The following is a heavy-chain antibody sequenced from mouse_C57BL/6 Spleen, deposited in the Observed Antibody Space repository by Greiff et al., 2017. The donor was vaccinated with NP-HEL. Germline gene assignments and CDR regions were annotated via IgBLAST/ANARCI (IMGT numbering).Heavy chain of an antibody. V-gene: IGHV1-82*01. D-gene: IGHD2-3*01. CDR3: ARSDGDFDY. J-gene: IGHJ2*01. CDR2: IYPGDGDT. Sequence: QLKESGPELVKPGASVKISCKASGYAFSSSWMNWVKQRPGKGLEWIGRIYPGDGDTNYNGKFKGKATLTADKSSSTAYMQLSSLTSEDSAVYFCARSDGDFDYWGQGTTLTVSS. CDR1: GYAFSSSW.